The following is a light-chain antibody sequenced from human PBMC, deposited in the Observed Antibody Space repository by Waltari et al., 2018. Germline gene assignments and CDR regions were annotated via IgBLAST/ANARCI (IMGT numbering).Light chain of an antibody. Sequence: EIVMTQSPATLSVSPGERATLSCRARQSVSSNLAWYQQKPGQAPRLLINGASTRATGIPARFSGSGSGTEFTLTISSLQSEDFAVYYCQQYSNRLTFGGGTKVEIK. CDR3: QQYSNRLT. CDR1: QSVSSN. V-gene: IGKV3-15*01. CDR2: GAS. J-gene: IGKJ4*01.